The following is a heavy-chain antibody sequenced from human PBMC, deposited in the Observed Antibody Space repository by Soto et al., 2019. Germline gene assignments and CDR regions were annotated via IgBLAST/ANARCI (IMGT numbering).Heavy chain of an antibody. J-gene: IGHJ6*02. V-gene: IGHV4-31*03. CDR1: GGSISSGGYY. CDR3: ARDLYTAMVTTRPGQYYYGMDV. Sequence: SETLSLTCTVSGGSISSGGYYWSWIRQHPGKGLEWIGYIYYSGSTYYNPSLKSRVTISVDTSKNQFSLKLSSVTAADTAVYYCARDLYTAMVTTRPGQYYYGMDVWGQGTTVTVSS. CDR2: IYYSGST. D-gene: IGHD5-18*01.